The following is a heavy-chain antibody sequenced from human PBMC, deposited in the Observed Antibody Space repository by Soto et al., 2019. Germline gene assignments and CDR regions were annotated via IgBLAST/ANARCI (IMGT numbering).Heavy chain of an antibody. D-gene: IGHD4-17*01. V-gene: IGHV4-59*08. CDR1: GGSIRDHF. CDR2: ISYSGST. Sequence: PLETMSLTCTVSGGSIRDHFWSWIRQPPGKGLEWIAYISYSGSTKYNPSLESRVTMSVDTPMNQFSLKLRSVSAADTAVYYCARRVYGDYDHPFGIWGQGTMVTVSS. CDR3: ARRVYGDYDHPFGI. J-gene: IGHJ3*02.